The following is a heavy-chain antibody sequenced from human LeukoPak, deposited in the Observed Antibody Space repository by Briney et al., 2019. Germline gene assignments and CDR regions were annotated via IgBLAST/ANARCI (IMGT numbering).Heavy chain of an antibody. CDR3: AKDMRWFGSMGSFDY. CDR2: ISGSGGST. Sequence: PGGSLRLSCAASGFTFSSYAMSWVRQAPGKGLEWVSAISGSGGSTYYADSVKGRFTISRDNSKNTLYLQKNSLRAEDTAVYYCAKDMRWFGSMGSFDYWGQGTLVTVSS. D-gene: IGHD3-10*01. J-gene: IGHJ4*02. CDR1: GFTFSSYA. V-gene: IGHV3-23*01.